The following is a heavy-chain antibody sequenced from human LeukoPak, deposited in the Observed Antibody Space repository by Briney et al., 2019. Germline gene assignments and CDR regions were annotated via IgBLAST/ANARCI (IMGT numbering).Heavy chain of an antibody. D-gene: IGHD2-15*01. Sequence: GASVTVSCKASGYTFTTYGISWVRQAPGQGLEWMGWISAYNGNTNYAQKLQGRVTMTADTSTKTAYMELRSLRSDDTAVYYCASGYCSGGSCYGLLDFWGQGTLVTVSS. CDR1: GYTFTTYG. CDR3: ASGYCSGGSCYGLLDF. V-gene: IGHV1-18*01. J-gene: IGHJ4*02. CDR2: ISAYNGNT.